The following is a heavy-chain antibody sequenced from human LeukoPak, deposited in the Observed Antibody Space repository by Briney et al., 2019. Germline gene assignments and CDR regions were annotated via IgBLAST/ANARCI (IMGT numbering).Heavy chain of an antibody. CDR2: GYYSGST. J-gene: IGHJ3*02. CDR3: ARNKQDYSSGWANDAFDI. CDR1: GGSIKSNY. V-gene: IGHV4-59*12. D-gene: IGHD6-19*01. Sequence: SETLSLTCTVSGGSIKSNYWSWIRQPPGKGLEWIGYGYYSGSTNYNPSLKSRVTISLDTSKSQFSLKLSSVTAADTAVYYCARNKQDYSSGWANDAFDIWGQGTMVTVSS.